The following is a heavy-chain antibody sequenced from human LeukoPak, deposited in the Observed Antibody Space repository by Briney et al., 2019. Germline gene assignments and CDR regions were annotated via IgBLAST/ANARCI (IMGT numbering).Heavy chain of an antibody. CDR3: ARHPRGSGSFYDDY. Sequence: PSQTLSLTCTVSGGSINSDDYYWSWLRQPPGKGPECIGYIHYSGSTYYSTSLKSRVTISIDMTKNQFLLKLSSMTAADTAVYYCARHPRGSGSFYDDYWGQGTPVTVSS. CDR1: GGSINSDDYY. D-gene: IGHD3-10*01. V-gene: IGHV4-30-4*01. J-gene: IGHJ4*02. CDR2: IHYSGST.